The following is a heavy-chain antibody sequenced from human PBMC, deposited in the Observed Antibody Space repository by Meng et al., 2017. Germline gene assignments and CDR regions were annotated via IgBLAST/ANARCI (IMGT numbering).Heavy chain of an antibody. J-gene: IGHJ4*02. CDR2: INPNSGVT. CDR3: AREIASRGNHAR. V-gene: IGHV1-2*06. Sequence: VPPAPSGGRVNESGAPVHRLCKALGYPFTGYYITWVRQAPGQGLEWMGQINPNSGVTNFAQRFQGRVTMTRDTSISTAYMELSRLTSDDTAVYYCAREIASRGNHARWGQGTLVTVSS. D-gene: IGHD4-23*01. CDR1: GYPFTGYY.